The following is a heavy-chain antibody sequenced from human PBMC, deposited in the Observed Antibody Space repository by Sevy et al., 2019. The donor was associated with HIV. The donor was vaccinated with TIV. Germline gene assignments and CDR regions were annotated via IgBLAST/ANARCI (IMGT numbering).Heavy chain of an antibody. V-gene: IGHV3-11*06. D-gene: IGHD4-4*01. CDR1: GFTFSDYY. CDR2: ISSSSSYT. J-gene: IGHJ5*02. Sequence: GGCLRLSCAASGFTFSDYYMSWIRQAPGKGLEWVSYISSSSSYTNYADSVKGRFTISRDNAKNSLYLQMNSLRAEDTAVYYCARVDYNLNGSNWFDPWGQGTLVTVSS. CDR3: ARVDYNLNGSNWFDP.